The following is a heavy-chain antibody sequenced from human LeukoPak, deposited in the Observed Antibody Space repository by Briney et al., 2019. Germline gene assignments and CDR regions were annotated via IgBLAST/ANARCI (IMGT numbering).Heavy chain of an antibody. CDR1: GYTFTGYY. J-gene: IGHJ4*02. V-gene: IGHV1-2*06. CDR2: INPNSGGT. CDR3: ARDRDYGDYNTQDLFVY. D-gene: IGHD4-17*01. Sequence: ASVKVSCKASGYTFTGYYMHWVRQAPGRGLEWMGRINPNSGGTNYAQKFQGRVTMTRDTSISTAYMELSRLRSDDTAVYYCARDRDYGDYNTQDLFVYWGQGTLVTVSS.